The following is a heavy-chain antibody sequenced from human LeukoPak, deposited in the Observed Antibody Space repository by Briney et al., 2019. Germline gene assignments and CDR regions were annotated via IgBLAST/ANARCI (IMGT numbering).Heavy chain of an antibody. Sequence: TGGSLRLSSAASGFTFSSYAMSWVRQAPGKGLEWVSAISGSGGSTYYADSVKGRFTIPRDNSKNTLYLQMNSLSAEDTAVYYCAKARPTVTTGLIDYWGQGTLVTVSS. CDR1: GFTFSSYA. CDR2: ISGSGGST. CDR3: AKARPTVTTGLIDY. J-gene: IGHJ4*02. V-gene: IGHV3-23*01. D-gene: IGHD4-11*01.